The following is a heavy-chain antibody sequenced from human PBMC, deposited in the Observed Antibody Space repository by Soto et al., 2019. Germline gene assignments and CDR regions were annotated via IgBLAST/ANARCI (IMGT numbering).Heavy chain of an antibody. Sequence: QVHLEQSGSEVKKSGSSVKVSCKASGYSFSSHAITWVRQAPGQGLEWMGGIIPMFGTPKYAQTFQDRVTISADVSTGTAYMELTSLRFDDTAVYYCARGRDQPPVGLYFDSWGEGTRVTVSS. J-gene: IGHJ4*02. V-gene: IGHV1-69*01. D-gene: IGHD1-26*01. CDR1: GYSFSSHA. CDR3: ARGRDQPPVGLYFDS. CDR2: IIPMFGTP.